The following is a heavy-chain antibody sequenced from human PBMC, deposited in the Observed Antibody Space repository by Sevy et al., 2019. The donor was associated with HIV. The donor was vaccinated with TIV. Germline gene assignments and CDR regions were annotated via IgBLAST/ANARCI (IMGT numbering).Heavy chain of an antibody. Sequence: SETLSLTCTVSGDSISNYYWSWIRQPPGKGLEWIGYIYYSGFTNYNPSLKSSVTISVDTSKNQFSLKLSPLTAADTAAYYCARGIVAYYFDYWGQRTLVTVSS. D-gene: IGHD5-12*01. CDR2: IYYSGFT. CDR1: GDSISNYY. J-gene: IGHJ4*02. V-gene: IGHV4-59*01. CDR3: ARGIVAYYFDY.